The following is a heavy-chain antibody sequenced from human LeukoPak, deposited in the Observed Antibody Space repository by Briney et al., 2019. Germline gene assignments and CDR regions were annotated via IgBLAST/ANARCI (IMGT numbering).Heavy chain of an antibody. CDR2: IYSGGST. D-gene: IGHD3-10*01. CDR1: GFTVSSNY. CDR3: ARDTSGKDYYYYMDV. V-gene: IGHV3-53*01. J-gene: IGHJ6*03. Sequence: PGGSLRLSCAASGFTVSSNYMSWVRQAPGKGLEWVSVIYSGGSTYYADSVKGRFTISRDNSKNTLYLQMNSPRAEDTAVYYCARDTSGKDYYYYMDVWGKGTTVTISS.